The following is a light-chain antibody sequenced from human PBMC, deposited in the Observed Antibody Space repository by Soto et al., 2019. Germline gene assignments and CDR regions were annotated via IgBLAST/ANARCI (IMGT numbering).Light chain of an antibody. Sequence: QSALTQPASVSGSPGQSITISCTGTSGDIGAYNYVSWYQQHAGKAPKVMIYEVSQRPSGVPDRFSGSKSGNTASLTVSGLQAEDEADYYCGSYVGSKSFVFGGGTQLTVL. J-gene: IGLJ3*02. CDR3: GSYVGSKSFV. CDR2: EVS. CDR1: SGDIGAYNY. V-gene: IGLV2-8*01.